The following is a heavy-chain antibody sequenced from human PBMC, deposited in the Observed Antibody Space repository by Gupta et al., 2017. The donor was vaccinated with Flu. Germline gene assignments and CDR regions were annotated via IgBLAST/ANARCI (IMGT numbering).Heavy chain of an antibody. V-gene: IGHV3-48*03. CDR1: GFTFSSYE. CDR3: ARDPPGPRRIAAAGTLDY. Sequence: EVQLVESGGGLLQPGGSLSLSCAASGFTFSSYELNWVRLAPGKGLEWVSYISSSGSTIYYADSVKGRFTISRDNAKNSLYLQMNSLRAEDTAVYYCARDPPGPRRIAAAGTLDYWGQGTLVTVSS. D-gene: IGHD6-13*01. CDR2: ISSSGSTI. J-gene: IGHJ4*02.